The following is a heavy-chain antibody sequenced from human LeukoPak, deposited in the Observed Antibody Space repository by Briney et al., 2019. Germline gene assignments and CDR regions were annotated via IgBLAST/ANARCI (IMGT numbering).Heavy chain of an antibody. CDR3: AKSPYRFDALDI. V-gene: IGHV3-23*01. D-gene: IGHD2-21*01. CDR2: ISGSGVST. J-gene: IGHJ3*02. Sequence: GSLRLSCAASEFTFSNYAMTWVRQAPGKGLEWVSVISGSGVSTYYADSVKGRFTISRDNSKNTLYLQMNSLRVEDTAVYYCAKSPYRFDALDIWGQGTMVTVSS. CDR1: EFTFSNYA.